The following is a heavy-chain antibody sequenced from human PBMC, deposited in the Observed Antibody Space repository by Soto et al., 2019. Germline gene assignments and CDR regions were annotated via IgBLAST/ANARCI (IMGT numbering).Heavy chain of an antibody. D-gene: IGHD6-19*01. CDR2: ISYDGSNK. CDR1: GFTFSSYA. J-gene: IGHJ4*02. CDR3: VRDKSPYSSGCHNRHFDY. V-gene: IGHV3-30-3*01. Sequence: QVQLVESGGGVVQPGRSLRLSCAASGFTFSSYAMHWVRQAPGKGLEWVAVISYDGSNKYYADSVKGRFTISRDNSKTLYLQMNSLRAEDTALYYCVRDKSPYSSGCHNRHFDYLGQGTLVTVSS.